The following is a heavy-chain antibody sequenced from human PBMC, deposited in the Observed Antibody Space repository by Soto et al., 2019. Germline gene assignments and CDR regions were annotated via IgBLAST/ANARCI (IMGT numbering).Heavy chain of an antibody. J-gene: IGHJ3*02. CDR2: IYYSGST. CDR1: GGSISSYY. Sequence: SETLSLTCTVSGGSISSYYWSWIRQPPGKGLEWIGYIYYSGSTNYNPSLKRRVTISVDTSKNQCSLKLSSVTAADTAVYYCARGAEQLNNFDIWGQGTMVTVSS. CDR3: ARGAEQLNNFDI. D-gene: IGHD6-6*01. V-gene: IGHV4-59*01.